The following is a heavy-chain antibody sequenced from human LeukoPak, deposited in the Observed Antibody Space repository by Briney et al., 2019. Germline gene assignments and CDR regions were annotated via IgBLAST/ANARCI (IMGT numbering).Heavy chain of an antibody. CDR3: AGVSPLKWLIDY. CDR2: IYYSGST. J-gene: IGHJ4*02. D-gene: IGHD5-12*01. Sequence: SETLSLTCTVSGGSISSYYWSWIRQHPGKGLEWIGYIYYSGSTNYNPSLKSRVTISVDTSKNQFSLKLSSVTAADTAVYYCAGVSPLKWLIDYWGQGTLVTVSS. CDR1: GGSISSYY. V-gene: IGHV4-59*01.